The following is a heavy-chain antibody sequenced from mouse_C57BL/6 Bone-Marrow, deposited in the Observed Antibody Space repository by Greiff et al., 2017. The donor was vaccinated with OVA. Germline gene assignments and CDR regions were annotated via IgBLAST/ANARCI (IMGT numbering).Heavy chain of an antibody. CDR3: ARYDYDGDY. CDR1: GYTFTSYW. CDR2: IYPGSGST. V-gene: IGHV1-55*01. J-gene: IGHJ2*01. Sequence: QVQLQQPGAELVKPGASVKMSCKASGYTFTSYWITWVKQRPGQGLEWIGDIYPGSGSTNYNEKFKSKATLTVDKSSSTAYMQLSSLTSEDSAVYYCARYDYDGDYWGQGTTLTVSS. D-gene: IGHD2-4*01.